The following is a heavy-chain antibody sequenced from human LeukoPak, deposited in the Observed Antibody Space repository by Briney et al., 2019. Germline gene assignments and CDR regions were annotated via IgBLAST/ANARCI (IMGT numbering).Heavy chain of an antibody. V-gene: IGHV3-30-3*01. CDR3: ARDLASGSSIRPP. CDR1: GFTFSSYA. D-gene: IGHD1-26*01. J-gene: IGHJ5*02. CDR2: ISYDGSNK. Sequence: PGGSLRLSCAASGFTFSSYAMHWVRQAPGKGLEWVAVISYDGSNKYYADSVKGRFTISRDNSKNTLYLQMNSLRAEDTAVYYCARDLASGSSIRPPWGQGTLVTVSS.